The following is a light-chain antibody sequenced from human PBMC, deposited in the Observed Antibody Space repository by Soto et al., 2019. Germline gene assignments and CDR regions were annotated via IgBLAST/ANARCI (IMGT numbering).Light chain of an antibody. CDR3: ETWDSNTRV. Sequence: QSVLTQSSSATASLGSSVELTCTLSSGHSSYIIAWHQQKPGKAPRYLMKLEGSGSYNKGSGVPDRFSGSSSGADRYLTISNLQFEDEADYYCETWDSNTRVFGGGTKLTVL. CDR1: SGHSSYI. J-gene: IGLJ2*01. CDR2: LEGSGSY. V-gene: IGLV4-60*02.